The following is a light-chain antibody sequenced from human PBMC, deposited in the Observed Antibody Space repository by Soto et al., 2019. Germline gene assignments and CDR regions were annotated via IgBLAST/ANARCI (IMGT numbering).Light chain of an antibody. CDR1: QSISSW. Sequence: DIQMTQSPSTLSASVGDRVTITCRASQSISSWLAWYQQKPGKAPKLLIYDASSLESGVPSRFSGSGSGTEFTPTISSLQPDDFATYYCQQYNSYSPGFGQGTKVEIK. V-gene: IGKV1-5*01. CDR3: QQYNSYSPG. J-gene: IGKJ1*01. CDR2: DAS.